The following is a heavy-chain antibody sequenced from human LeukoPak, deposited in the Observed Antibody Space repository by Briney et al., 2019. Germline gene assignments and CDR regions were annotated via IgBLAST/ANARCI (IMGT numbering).Heavy chain of an antibody. CDR2: ISSSSSYI. CDR3: ARDPTTGTIRWAGFDI. V-gene: IGHV3-21*01. J-gene: IGHJ3*02. Sequence: GGSLRLSCAASGFTFSSYSMNWVRQAPGKGLEWVSSISSSSSYIYYADSVKGRFTISRDNAKNSLYLQMNSLRAEDTAVYYCARDPTTGTIRWAGFDIWGQGTMVTVSS. CDR1: GFTFSSYS. D-gene: IGHD1-1*01.